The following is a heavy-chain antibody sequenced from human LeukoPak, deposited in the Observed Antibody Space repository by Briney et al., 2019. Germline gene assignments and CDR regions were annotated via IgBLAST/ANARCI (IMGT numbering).Heavy chain of an antibody. CDR2: INTYNGNT. D-gene: IGHD7-27*01. CDR3: ARDPNWGSGY. J-gene: IGHJ4*02. V-gene: IGHV1-18*01. CDR1: GYTFTSYG. Sequence: ASVKVSCKASGYTFTSYGMSWVRQAPGQGLEWMGWINTYNGNTNYAQKLQGRVTMTTDTSTSTVYLELRSLRSDDTAVYYCARDPNWGSGYWGQGTLVTVSS.